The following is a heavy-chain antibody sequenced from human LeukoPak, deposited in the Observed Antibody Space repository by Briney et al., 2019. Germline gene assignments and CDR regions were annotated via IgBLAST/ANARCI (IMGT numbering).Heavy chain of an antibody. CDR2: IFYSGST. V-gene: IGHV4-39*01. J-gene: IGHJ4*02. CDR3: ARIYYYDSSGPFDY. D-gene: IGHD3-22*01. CDR1: GGSISSYNYY. Sequence: SETLSLTCNVSGGSISSYNYYWGWVRQPPGKGLEWIGSIFYSGSTYYNPSLKSRVTISVDTSNNKFSLKLSSVTAADTAIYYCARIYYYDSSGPFDYWGQGTLVTVSS.